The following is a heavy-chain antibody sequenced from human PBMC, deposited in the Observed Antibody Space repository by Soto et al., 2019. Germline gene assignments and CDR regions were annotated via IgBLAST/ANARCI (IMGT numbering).Heavy chain of an antibody. CDR1: GASISRGGYY. CDR2: INYSGET. V-gene: IGHV4-31*03. J-gene: IGHJ4*02. D-gene: IGHD3-10*01. CDR3: ARKAYYASGRINLFDS. Sequence: TLSLTCTVFGASISRGGYYWGWIRHHPEKGLEWIAYINYSGETFYNPSLRSRISISSDKSKNQFSLRLNPVTATDTAVYYCARKAYYASGRINLFDSWGQGTLVTASS.